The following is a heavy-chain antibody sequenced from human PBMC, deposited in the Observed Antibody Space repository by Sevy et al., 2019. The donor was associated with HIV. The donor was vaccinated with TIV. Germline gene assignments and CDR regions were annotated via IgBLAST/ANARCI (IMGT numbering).Heavy chain of an antibody. CDR3: APAGVFIEKDAFDI. CDR1: GFTFSSYS. CDR2: IISSGTYI. Sequence: GGSLRLSCAASGFTFSSYSMNWVRQAPGKGLEWVTSIISSGTYIFYADSLKGRFTISRDNAKKSLYLHMNSLRAEDTALYYCAPAGVFIEKDAFDIWGQGTMVTVSS. D-gene: IGHD3-3*01. J-gene: IGHJ3*02. V-gene: IGHV3-21*01.